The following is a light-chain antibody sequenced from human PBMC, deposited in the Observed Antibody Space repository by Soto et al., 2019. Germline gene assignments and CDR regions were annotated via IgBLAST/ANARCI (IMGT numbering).Light chain of an antibody. J-gene: IGKJ1*01. CDR1: QSISSY. CDR2: AAS. Sequence: DIPMTQSPSSLSASVGDRVTITCRASQSISSYLNWYQQKPGKAPNLLIYAASSLQSGVSSRFSGSGSGTDFTLTITSLQPEDFATYYCQQSYNTPWTFGQGTTVEIK. CDR3: QQSYNTPWT. V-gene: IGKV1-39*01.